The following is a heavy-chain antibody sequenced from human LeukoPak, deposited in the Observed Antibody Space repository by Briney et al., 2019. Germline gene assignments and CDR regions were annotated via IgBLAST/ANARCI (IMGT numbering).Heavy chain of an antibody. J-gene: IGHJ4*02. CDR2: IYPGDSDT. D-gene: IGHD3-3*01. CDR1: GYTFSSYW. Sequence: GESLKISCKGSGYTFSSYWIGWVRQMPGKGLEWMGIIYPGDSDTRYSPSLQGQVTISVDTSIGTAYLQWSSLKASDTAIYYCARENDFRLDYWGQGTLVTVSS. V-gene: IGHV5-51*01. CDR3: ARENDFRLDY.